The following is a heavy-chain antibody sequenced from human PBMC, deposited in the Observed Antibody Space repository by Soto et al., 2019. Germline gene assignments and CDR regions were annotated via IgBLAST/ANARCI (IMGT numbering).Heavy chain of an antibody. J-gene: IGHJ5*02. D-gene: IGHD3-9*01. V-gene: IGHV4-30-4*01. CDR3: ARDDIPGSWFDP. CDR1: GGSISSGDYY. Sequence: TLSLTCTVSGGSISSGDYYWSWIRQPPGKGLEWIGYIYYSGSTYYNPSLKSRVTISVDTSKNQFSLKLSSVTAADTAVYYCARDDIPGSWFDPWGQGTLVTVSS. CDR2: IYYSGST.